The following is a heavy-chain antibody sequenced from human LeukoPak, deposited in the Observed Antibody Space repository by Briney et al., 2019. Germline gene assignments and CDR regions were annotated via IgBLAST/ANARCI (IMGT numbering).Heavy chain of an antibody. CDR2: TSSDLNVK. J-gene: IGHJ4*02. V-gene: IGHV3-30-3*01. CDR1: GFTFRNYV. CDR3: AREGYYGSGSPPSLYFDY. D-gene: IGHD3-10*01. Sequence: GGSLRLSYAASGFTFRNYVIHWVRQAPGKGLEWVAVTSSDLNVKLYADSVKGRFTISRDNSRSTLYLQMNSLRPEDTAIYYCAREGYYGSGSPPSLYFDYWGQGTLVTVSS.